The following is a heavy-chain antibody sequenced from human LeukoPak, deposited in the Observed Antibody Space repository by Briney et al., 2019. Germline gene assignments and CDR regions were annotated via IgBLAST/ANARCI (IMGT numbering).Heavy chain of an antibody. CDR3: AKDHYGPGSFHLDNMDV. V-gene: IGHV3-23*01. D-gene: IGHD3-10*01. J-gene: IGHJ6*02. CDR1: GFTFSSYA. CDR2: ISGSGNSS. Sequence: GGSLRLSCAASGFTFSSYAMNWVRQAPGKGLEWVSAISGSGNSSYYADSVKGRFTISRDNSKNTLYLQMNSLRAEDTAVYYCAKDHYGPGSFHLDNMDVWGQGTTVTVSS.